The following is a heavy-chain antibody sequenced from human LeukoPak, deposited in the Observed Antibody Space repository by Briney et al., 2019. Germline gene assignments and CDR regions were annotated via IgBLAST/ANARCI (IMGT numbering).Heavy chain of an antibody. CDR3: ARDGYYGLSGRVKYFDY. J-gene: IGHJ4*02. CDR1: GFTFSSYS. V-gene: IGHV3-48*04. CDR2: ISSSSSTI. D-gene: IGHD3-10*01. Sequence: GGSLRLSCAASGFTFSSYSMNWVRQAPGKGLEWVSYISSSSSTIYYADSVKGRFTISRDNAKNSLYPQMNSLRAEDTAVYYCARDGYYGLSGRVKYFDYWGQGTLVTVSS.